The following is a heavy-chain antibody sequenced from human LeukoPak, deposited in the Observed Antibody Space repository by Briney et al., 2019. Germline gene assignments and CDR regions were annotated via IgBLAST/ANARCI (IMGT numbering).Heavy chain of an antibody. Sequence: ASVKVSCKASGYTFTSYGISWVRQAPGQGLERMGWISAYNGNTNYAQKLQGRVTMTTDTSTSTAYMELRSLRSDDTTVYYCARVMMGATSDYWGQGTLVTVSS. V-gene: IGHV1-18*01. J-gene: IGHJ4*02. D-gene: IGHD1-26*01. CDR3: ARVMMGATSDY. CDR2: ISAYNGNT. CDR1: GYTFTSYG.